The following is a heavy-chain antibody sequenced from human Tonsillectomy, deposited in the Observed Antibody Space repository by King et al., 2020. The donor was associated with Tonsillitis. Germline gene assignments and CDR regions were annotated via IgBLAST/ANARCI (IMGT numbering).Heavy chain of an antibody. J-gene: IGHJ4*02. CDR3: ARLFRPYYFDY. Sequence: VQLQESGPGLVRPSQTLSLTCTVSGGSVSSDGYYWSWIRQHPGTGLEWIGYIYYTGSTYYNPSLRSRVIVSVDTSKNQFSLKLSSVTAADTAVYYCARLFRPYYFDYWGQGTLVTVSS. CDR2: IYYTGST. V-gene: IGHV4-31*03. D-gene: IGHD3-10*02. CDR1: GGSVSSDGYY.